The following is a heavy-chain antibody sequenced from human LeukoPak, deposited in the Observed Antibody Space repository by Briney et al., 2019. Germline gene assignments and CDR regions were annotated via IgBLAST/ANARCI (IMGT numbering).Heavy chain of an antibody. J-gene: IGHJ4*02. CDR2: ISYDGSNK. D-gene: IGHD3-22*01. V-gene: IGHV3-30-3*01. CDR1: GFTFSSYA. Sequence: QPGGSLRLSCAASGFTFSSYAMHWVRQAPGKGLEWVAVISYDGSNKYYADSVKGRFTISRDNSKNTLYLQMNSLRAEDTAVYYCAKDVSPYYDSSVDYWGQGTLVTVSS. CDR3: AKDVSPYYDSSVDY.